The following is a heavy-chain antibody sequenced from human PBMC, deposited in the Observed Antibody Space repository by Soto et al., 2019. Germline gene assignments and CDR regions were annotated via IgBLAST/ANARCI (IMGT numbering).Heavy chain of an antibody. CDR3: ARDLGITIFGIDY. D-gene: IGHD3-3*01. V-gene: IGHV3-33*01. J-gene: IGHJ4*02. Sequence: GGSLRLSCAASGFTFSSYGMHWVRQAPGKGLEWVAVIWYDGSNKYYADSVKGRFTISRDNSKNTLYLQMNSLRAEDTAVYYCARDLGITIFGIDYWGQGTLVTVSS. CDR1: GFTFSSYG. CDR2: IWYDGSNK.